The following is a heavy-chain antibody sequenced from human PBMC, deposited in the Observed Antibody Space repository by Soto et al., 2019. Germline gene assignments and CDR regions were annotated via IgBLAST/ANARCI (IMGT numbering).Heavy chain of an antibody. CDR2: IYYSGST. CDR1: GGSISSYY. CDR3: ARHAPNSSSWYPEKNWFDP. V-gene: IGHV4-59*08. J-gene: IGHJ5*02. Sequence: SETLSLTCTVSGGSISSYYWSWIRQPPGKGLEWIGYIYYSGSTNYNPSLKSRVTISVDTSKNQFSLKLSSVTAADTAVYYCARHAPNSSSWYPEKNWFDPWGQGTLVTVSS. D-gene: IGHD6-13*01.